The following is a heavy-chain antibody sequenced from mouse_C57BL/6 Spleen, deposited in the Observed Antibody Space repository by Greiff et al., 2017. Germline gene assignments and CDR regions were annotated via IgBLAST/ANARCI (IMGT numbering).Heavy chain of an antibody. D-gene: IGHD3-1*01. V-gene: IGHV5-17*01. CDR3: AREGSTGPFAY. J-gene: IGHJ3*01. CDR2: ISSGSSTI. CDR1: GFTFSDYG. Sequence: DVHLVESGGGLVKPGGSLKLSCAASGFTFSDYGMHWVRQAPEKGLEWVAYISSGSSTIYYADTVKGRFTISRDNAKNTLFLQMTSLRSEDTAMYYCAREGSTGPFAYWGQGTLVTVSA.